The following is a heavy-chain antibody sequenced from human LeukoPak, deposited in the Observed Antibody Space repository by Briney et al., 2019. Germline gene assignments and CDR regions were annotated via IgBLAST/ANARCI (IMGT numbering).Heavy chain of an antibody. V-gene: IGHV1-2*02. J-gene: IGHJ4*02. CDR2: INPNSGGT. CDR3: ARGPHYYDPPDY. Sequence: ASVKVSCKASGYTFTGYYMYWVRQAPGQGLEWVGWINPNSGGTNYAQKFQGRVTMTRDTSISTAYMELSRLGSDDTAVHYCARGPHYYDPPDYWGQGTLVTVSS. CDR1: GYTFTGYY. D-gene: IGHD3-22*01.